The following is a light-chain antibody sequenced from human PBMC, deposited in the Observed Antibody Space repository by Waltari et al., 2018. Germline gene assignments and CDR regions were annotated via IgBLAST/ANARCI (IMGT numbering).Light chain of an antibody. CDR1: QSVSSK. CDR3: QQYSYWPRT. Sequence: ETVMTQSPATLSVSPGERATLSCRASQSVSSKLAWYQQKPGQAPRLLIYGASTRATDIPARFSGGESGTEFTLIISSLQSEDFAVYFCQQYSYWPRTFGRGTKVEIK. CDR2: GAS. J-gene: IGKJ1*01. V-gene: IGKV3-15*01.